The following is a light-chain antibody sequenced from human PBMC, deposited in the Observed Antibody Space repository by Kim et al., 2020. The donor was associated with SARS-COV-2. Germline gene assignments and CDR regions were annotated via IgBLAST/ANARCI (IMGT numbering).Light chain of an antibody. CDR3: AAWDGSLNGVV. CDR1: SSNIGSKS. Sequence: GQRVTISCSGSSSNIGSKSVSWYQQLQGAAPKLLIYDNSQRPSGVPDRFSGSKSGTSASLAISGLQSEDEADYYCAAWDGSLNGVVFGGGTQLTVL. V-gene: IGLV1-44*01. J-gene: IGLJ2*01. CDR2: DNS.